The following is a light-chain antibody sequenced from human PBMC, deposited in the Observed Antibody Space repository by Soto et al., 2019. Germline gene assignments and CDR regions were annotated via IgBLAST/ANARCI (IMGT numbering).Light chain of an antibody. V-gene: IGKV1-5*03. CDR3: QQYNSYLT. Sequence: PMAQSPSTLSASLAARVTIHCRASQSISSWLAWYQQKPGKAPKLLIYKASSLESGVPSRFSGSGSGTEFTLTISSLQPDDFATYYCQQYNSYLTFGGGTKVDI. CDR1: QSISSW. J-gene: IGKJ4*01. CDR2: KAS.